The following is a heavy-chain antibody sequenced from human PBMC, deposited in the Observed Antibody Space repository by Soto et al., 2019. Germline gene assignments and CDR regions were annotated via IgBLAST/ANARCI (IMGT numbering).Heavy chain of an antibody. Sequence: QVRLQEPGPGLVKPSQTLSLTCTVSGGSISSGGYYWSWIRQHPGKGLEWIGYIYYSGSTYYDPSHNSRVIISVDTPKNQFPLKRSSVTAADTAVYYCARSVFPWGQGTQVTDSS. CDR1: GGSISSGGYY. CDR2: IYYSGST. CDR3: ARSVFP. V-gene: IGHV4-31*03. J-gene: IGHJ5*02.